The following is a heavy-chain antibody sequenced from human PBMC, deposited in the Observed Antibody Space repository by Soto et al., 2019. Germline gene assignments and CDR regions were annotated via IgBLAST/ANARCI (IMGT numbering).Heavy chain of an antibody. J-gene: IGHJ4*02. D-gene: IGHD1-26*01. CDR2: MQPSTGRT. CDR1: GYSFTSLD. Sequence: ASVKVSCKASGYSFTSLDINWVRQTAGQGLEWMGWMQPSTGRTGYAQKFQCRVTMTRDTSINTAYMELTTLTSDDTAFYYCARGVSEGVDYWGQGTLVTVSS. V-gene: IGHV1-8*01. CDR3: ARGVSEGVDY.